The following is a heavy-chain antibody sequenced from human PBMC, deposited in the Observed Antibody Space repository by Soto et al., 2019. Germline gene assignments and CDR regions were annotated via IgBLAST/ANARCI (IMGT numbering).Heavy chain of an antibody. D-gene: IGHD3-10*01. CDR2: IIPIFGTA. CDR3: ARDHTRSSYYYGIDV. CDR1: GGTFSSYA. V-gene: IGHV1-69*13. Sequence: ASVKVSCKASGGTFSSYAISWVRQAPGQGLEWMGGIIPIFGTANYAQKFQGRVTITADESTSTAYMELSSLRSEDTAVYYCARDHTRSSYYYGIDVWGQGPTVPVYS. J-gene: IGHJ6*02.